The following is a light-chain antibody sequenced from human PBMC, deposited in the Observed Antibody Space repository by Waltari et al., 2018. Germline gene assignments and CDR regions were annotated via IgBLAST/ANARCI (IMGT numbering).Light chain of an antibody. V-gene: IGKV3-20*01. J-gene: IGKJ1*01. Sequence: EIMLTQSPATLSLSPGERATLSCRASQSISRFLAWYQQKPGQAPRLLIYDASTRATGIPDRFSGSGSGTDFSLTISRLEPEDIAVYYCQKYGSLPATFGQGTKVEIK. CDR2: DAS. CDR3: QKYGSLPAT. CDR1: QSISRF.